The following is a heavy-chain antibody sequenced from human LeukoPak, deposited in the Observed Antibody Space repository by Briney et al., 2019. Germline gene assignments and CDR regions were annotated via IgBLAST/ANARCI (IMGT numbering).Heavy chain of an antibody. V-gene: IGHV3-74*01. Sequence: PGGSLRLSCAASGFTFSSYWMHWVRHAPGKGLVWVSRINSDGSSTSYADSVKGRFTISRDNAKNTLYLQMNSLRAEDTAVYYCARNIVGATNFDYWGQGTLVTVSS. CDR1: GFTFSSYW. D-gene: IGHD1-26*01. J-gene: IGHJ4*02. CDR2: INSDGSST. CDR3: ARNIVGATNFDY.